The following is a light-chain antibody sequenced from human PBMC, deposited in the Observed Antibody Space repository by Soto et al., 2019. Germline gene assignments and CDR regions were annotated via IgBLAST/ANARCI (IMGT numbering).Light chain of an antibody. CDR2: DAS. Sequence: EIVMTQSPATLPVSPGERVTLSCRASQSVNRNLAWLQQTPGQPPRPLLYDASTRATGIPARFSGRGSGTECTRTISSPQSEDWAVYFCLQYDNWPPYTCGQGTKLESK. CDR3: LQYDNWPPYT. V-gene: IGKV3-15*01. CDR1: QSVNRN. J-gene: IGKJ2*01.